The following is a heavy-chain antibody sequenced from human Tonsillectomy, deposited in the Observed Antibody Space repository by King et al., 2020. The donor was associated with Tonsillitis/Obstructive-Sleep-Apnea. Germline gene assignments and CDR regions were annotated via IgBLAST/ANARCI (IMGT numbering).Heavy chain of an antibody. CDR1: GFTVSSNY. Sequence: VQLVESGGGLVQPGGSLRLSCAASGFTVSSNYMSWVRQAPGKGLEWVSVIYSGGSTYYADSVKGRFTIPRDNSKNTLYLQMNSLGAEDTAVYYCAKATGGELPRSYYFDYWGQGTLVTVSS. J-gene: IGHJ4*02. V-gene: IGHV3-66*01. D-gene: IGHD1-26*01. CDR2: IYSGGST. CDR3: AKATGGELPRSYYFDY.